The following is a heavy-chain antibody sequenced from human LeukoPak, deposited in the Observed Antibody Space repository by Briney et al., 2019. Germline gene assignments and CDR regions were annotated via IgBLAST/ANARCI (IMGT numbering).Heavy chain of an antibody. CDR2: IYYSGST. V-gene: IGHV4-30-4*01. CDR3: ARGAYYYDSSGYRH. J-gene: IGHJ4*02. D-gene: IGHD3-22*01. Sequence: PSQTLSLTCTVSGGSISSGDYYWSWIRQPPGKGLEWIGYIYYSGSTYYNPSLKSRVTVSVDTSKNQFSLKLSSVTAADTAVYYCARGAYYYDSSGYRHWGQGTLVTVSS. CDR1: GGSISSGDYY.